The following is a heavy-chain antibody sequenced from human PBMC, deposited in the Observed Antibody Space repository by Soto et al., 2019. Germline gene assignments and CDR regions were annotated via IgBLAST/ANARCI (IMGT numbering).Heavy chain of an antibody. V-gene: IGHV3-73*01. J-gene: IGHJ4*02. CDR3: TRHGDSSGYNVADY. Sequence: GGSLRLSCAASGFTFSGSAMHWVRQASGKGLEWVGRIRSKANSYATAYAASVKGRFTISRDDSKNTAYLQMNSLKTEDTAVYYCTRHGDSSGYNVADYWGQGTLVTVSS. CDR2: IRSKANSYAT. CDR1: GFTFSGSA. D-gene: IGHD6-19*01.